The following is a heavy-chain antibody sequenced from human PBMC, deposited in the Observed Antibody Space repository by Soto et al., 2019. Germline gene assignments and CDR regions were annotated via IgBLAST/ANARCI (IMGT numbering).Heavy chain of an antibody. D-gene: IGHD6-13*01. CDR3: ARTAGVAAAGKRLIN. Sequence: ASVKVSCKASGYTFTSYDINWVLQATGQGLEWMGWMNPNSGNTGYAQKFQGRVTMTRNTSISTAYMELSSLRSEDTAVYYCARTAGVAAAGKRLINWGQGTLVTVSS. V-gene: IGHV1-8*01. CDR1: GYTFTSYD. CDR2: MNPNSGNT. J-gene: IGHJ4*02.